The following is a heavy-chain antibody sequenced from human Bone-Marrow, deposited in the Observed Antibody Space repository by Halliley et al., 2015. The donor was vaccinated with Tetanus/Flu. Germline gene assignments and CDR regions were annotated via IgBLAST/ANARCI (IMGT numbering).Heavy chain of an antibody. D-gene: IGHD4-17*01. CDR2: INPSGGTT. J-gene: IGHJ4*02. Sequence: INPSGGTTSYAQNFQGRVPMTRDTYTSTVYMELRSLRSKDTAVYYCARAYGYGDYQTTFDYWGQGPLVTVSS. CDR3: ARAYGYGDYQTTFDY. V-gene: IGHV1-46*01.